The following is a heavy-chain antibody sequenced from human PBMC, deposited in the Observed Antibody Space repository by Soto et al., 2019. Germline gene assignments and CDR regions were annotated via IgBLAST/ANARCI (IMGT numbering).Heavy chain of an antibody. CDR1: GFNFSDYY. J-gene: IGHJ4*02. D-gene: IGHD3-10*01. CDR2: ISRSGVNI. V-gene: IGHV3-21*01. CDR3: ARGINRSGAY. Sequence: PGRSLRLSCAGSGFNFSDYYMVWVRQAPGKGLEWVSSISRSGVNIHYADSVKGRFTISRDNARNSLYLQMNSLRADDTAKYFCARGINRSGAYWGQGTQVTVSS.